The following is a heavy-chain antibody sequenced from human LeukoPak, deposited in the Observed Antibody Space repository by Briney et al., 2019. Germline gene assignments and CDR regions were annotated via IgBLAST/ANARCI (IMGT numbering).Heavy chain of an antibody. CDR3: AKGRSSSWFHYFDY. Sequence: GGSLRLPCAASGFTFSSYAMSWVRQAPGKGLEWVSAISGSGGSTYYADSVKGRFTISRDNSKNTLYLQMNSLRAEDTAVYYCAKGRSSSWFHYFDYWGQGTLVTVSS. CDR2: ISGSGGST. V-gene: IGHV3-23*01. CDR1: GFTFSSYA. J-gene: IGHJ4*02. D-gene: IGHD6-13*01.